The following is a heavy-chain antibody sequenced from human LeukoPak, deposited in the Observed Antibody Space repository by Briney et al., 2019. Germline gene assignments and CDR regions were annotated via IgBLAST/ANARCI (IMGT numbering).Heavy chain of an antibody. CDR1: GGSISSYY. CDR2: IYYSGST. Sequence: SETLSLTRTVSGGSISSYYWSWIRQPPGKGLEWIGYIYYSGSTNYNPSLKSRVTISVDTSKNQFSLKLSSVTAADTAVYYCARDAAAPYLNNWYFDLWGRGTLVTVSS. CDR3: ARDAAAPYLNNWYFDL. V-gene: IGHV4-59*01. D-gene: IGHD2/OR15-2a*01. J-gene: IGHJ2*01.